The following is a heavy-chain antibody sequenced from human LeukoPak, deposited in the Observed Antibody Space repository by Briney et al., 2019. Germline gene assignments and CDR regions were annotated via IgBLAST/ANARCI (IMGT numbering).Heavy chain of an antibody. D-gene: IGHD3-10*01. Sequence: SVKVSCKASGGTFSSYAISWVRQAPGQGLEWMGRIIPIFGTANYAQKFQGRVTITTDESTSTAYMELSSLRSEDTAVYYCARDRETYYYGSGSYYPDYWGQGTLVTVSS. CDR3: ARDRETYYYGSGSYYPDY. V-gene: IGHV1-69*05. CDR1: GGTFSSYA. J-gene: IGHJ4*02. CDR2: IIPIFGTA.